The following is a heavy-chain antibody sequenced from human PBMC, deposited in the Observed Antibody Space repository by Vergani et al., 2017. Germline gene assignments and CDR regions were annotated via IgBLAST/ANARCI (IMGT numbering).Heavy chain of an antibody. J-gene: IGHJ4*02. CDR1: GFTFSSYA. V-gene: IGHV3-23*01. D-gene: IGHD5-18*01. CDR2: ISGSGGST. CDR3: AKDQFRYNYGQGGLHY. Sequence: EVQLLESGGGLVQPGGSLRLSCAASGFTFSSYAMSWVRQAPGKGLEWVSAISGSGGSTYYADSVKGRFTISRDNSKNTLYLQMNSLRAEDTAVYYCAKDQFRYNYGQGGLHYWGQGTVVTVSS.